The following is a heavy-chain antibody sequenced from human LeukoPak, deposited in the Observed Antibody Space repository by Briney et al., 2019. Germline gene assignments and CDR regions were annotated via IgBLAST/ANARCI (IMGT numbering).Heavy chain of an antibody. Sequence: SETLSLTCAVYGGSFSGYYLSWIRQPPGKGLEWIGEINHSGSTNYNPSLKSRVTISADTSKNQFSLKLSSVTAADTAVYYCARESTGGEAGGFDPWGQGTLVTVSS. J-gene: IGHJ5*02. V-gene: IGHV4-34*01. CDR2: INHSGST. CDR1: GGSFSGYY. CDR3: ARESTGGEAGGFDP. D-gene: IGHD3-16*01.